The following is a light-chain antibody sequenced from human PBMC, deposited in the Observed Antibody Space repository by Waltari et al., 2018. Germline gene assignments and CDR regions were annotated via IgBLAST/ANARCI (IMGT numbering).Light chain of an antibody. V-gene: IGKV3-15*01. CDR3: QQYNNWPWT. Sequence: EIVMTQSPATLSVSPGERATLPCRASQSVSSSVAWYQQKPGQAPRLLIFGASTRATGIPARFSGSGSGTEFTLTISSLQSEDFAVYYCQQYNNWPWTFGQGTKVKIK. J-gene: IGKJ1*01. CDR1: QSVSSS. CDR2: GAS.